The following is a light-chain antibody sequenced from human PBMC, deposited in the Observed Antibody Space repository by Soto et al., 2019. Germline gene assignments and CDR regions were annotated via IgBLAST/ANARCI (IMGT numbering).Light chain of an antibody. J-gene: IGKJ1*01. V-gene: IGKV3-15*01. CDR3: QQYNIWPRA. Sequence: EIVMTQSPATLSVSPGERATLSCRAGQSVSSNLAWYQQKPGQAPRVLIYGASNRATGIPARFSGSGSGTEFTLTISSLQSEDFAVYYCQQYNIWPRAFGQGTKVEIK. CDR1: QSVSSN. CDR2: GAS.